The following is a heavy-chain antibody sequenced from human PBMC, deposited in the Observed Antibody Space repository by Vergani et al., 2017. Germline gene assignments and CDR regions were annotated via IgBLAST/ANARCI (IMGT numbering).Heavy chain of an antibody. CDR1: GYSLSSAYY. Sequence: QVQLQESGPVLVKPSETLSLTCTVSGYSLSSAYYWGWFQQPPGKGWEGIGSIHHSRGTHYNPSLRTRVTMSLDTSKNQFSRKLSSVNAVDTAVYYCALNRKYYYDSGTYYGWFDPWGQGTLVTVSS. V-gene: IGHV4-38-2*02. D-gene: IGHD3-22*01. CDR2: IHHSRGT. J-gene: IGHJ5*02. CDR3: ALNRKYYYDSGTYYGWFDP.